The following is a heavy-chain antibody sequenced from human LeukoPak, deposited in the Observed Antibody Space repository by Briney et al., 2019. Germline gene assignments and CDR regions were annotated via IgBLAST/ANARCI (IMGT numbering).Heavy chain of an antibody. Sequence: GGSLRLSCATSGFTFRSYGMHWVRQAPGKGLEWVALIRYDGSKKYYADSVKGRFTISRDNSKNTLFLEMNSLTTEDTALYYCAKNSLGGSNSAWSDFWGQGTLVIVSS. CDR3: AKNSLGGSNSAWSDF. CDR2: IRYDGSKK. V-gene: IGHV3-30*02. J-gene: IGHJ4*02. D-gene: IGHD6-19*01. CDR1: GFTFRSYG.